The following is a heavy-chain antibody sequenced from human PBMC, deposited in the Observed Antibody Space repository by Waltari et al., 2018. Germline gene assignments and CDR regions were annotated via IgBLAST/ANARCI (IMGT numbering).Heavy chain of an antibody. J-gene: IGHJ3*02. Sequence: QVQLMQSGAEVKKPGASVKVSCKASGYPFTGCYMPWVRQTPGQGLEWMGRINPHSGGTNYAQKFQGRVTMTRDTSISTAYMELSRLRSDDTAVYYCAGIVGAGTDAFDIWGQGTMVTVSS. CDR1: GYPFTGCY. D-gene: IGHD1-26*01. CDR2: INPHSGGT. V-gene: IGHV1-2*06. CDR3: AGIVGAGTDAFDI.